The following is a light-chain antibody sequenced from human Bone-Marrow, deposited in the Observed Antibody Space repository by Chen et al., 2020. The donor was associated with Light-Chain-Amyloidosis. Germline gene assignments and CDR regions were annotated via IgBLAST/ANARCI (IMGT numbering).Light chain of an antibody. J-gene: IGLJ3*02. CDR3: QVWDRSSDRPV. CDR2: DDS. Sequence: SYVLTQPSSVSVAPGQTATIACGGNNIGSTSVHWYQQTPGQAPLLVVYDDSDRPSGIHERLSGSNAGTTDNLPISRVEAGDEADYYCQVWDRSSDRPVFGGGTKLTVL. V-gene: IGLV3-21*02. CDR1: NIGSTS.